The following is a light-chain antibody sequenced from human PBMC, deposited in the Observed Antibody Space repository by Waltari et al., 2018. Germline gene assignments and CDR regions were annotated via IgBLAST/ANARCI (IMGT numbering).Light chain of an antibody. J-gene: IGKJ1*01. CDR2: GIL. CDR1: QGVNRA. Sequence: EIVLTQSPGTLSLFPGERATPPGKASQGVNRALAWYQQKHGQAPRLLIYGILDRAAGTPDRFSGSGSGTDFSLTISRLEPEDFAVYYCQHYLRLPVTFGQGTRVEVK. V-gene: IGKV3-20*01. CDR3: QHYLRLPVT.